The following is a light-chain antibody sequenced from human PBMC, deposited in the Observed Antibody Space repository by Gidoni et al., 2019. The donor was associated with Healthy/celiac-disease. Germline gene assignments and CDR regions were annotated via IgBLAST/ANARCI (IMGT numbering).Light chain of an antibody. CDR2: GNS. CDR1: SSNIGAGYD. Sequence: SVLTQPPSVSGAPGQRATISCTGRSSNIGAGYDVHWYQQLPGTAPKLLIYGNSNRPSGVPDRFSGSKSGTSAALAITGLQAEDEADYYCQSYDSSLSVVFGGGTKLTVL. J-gene: IGLJ2*01. CDR3: QSYDSSLSVV. V-gene: IGLV1-40*01.